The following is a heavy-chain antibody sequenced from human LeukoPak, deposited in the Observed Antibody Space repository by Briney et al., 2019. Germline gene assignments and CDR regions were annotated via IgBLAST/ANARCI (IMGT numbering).Heavy chain of an antibody. D-gene: IGHD6-13*01. V-gene: IGHV1-18*01. CDR2: ISAYNGNT. Sequence: GASVKVSCKASGYTFTSYGISWVRQAPGQGLEWMGWISAYNGNTNYAQKLQGRVTMTRDTSTSTVYMELSSLRSEDTAVYYCAREVSSWGYFDYWGQGTLVTVSS. J-gene: IGHJ4*02. CDR3: AREVSSWGYFDY. CDR1: GYTFTSYG.